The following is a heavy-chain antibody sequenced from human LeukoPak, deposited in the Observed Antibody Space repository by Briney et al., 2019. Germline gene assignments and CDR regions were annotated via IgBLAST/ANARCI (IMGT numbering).Heavy chain of an antibody. CDR3: ARGSGDIVTGYRTFYYYMDV. CDR1: GVSLSNYY. CDR2: IYYSGST. D-gene: IGHD3-9*01. Sequence: SETLSLTCSVSGVSLSNYYWTWIRQPPGKGLEWIGYIYYSGSTSYNPSLKSRVTISVDTSKNQFSLKLSSVTAADTGVYYCARGSGDIVTGYRTFYYYMDVWGKGTTVTVSS. J-gene: IGHJ6*03. V-gene: IGHV4-59*01.